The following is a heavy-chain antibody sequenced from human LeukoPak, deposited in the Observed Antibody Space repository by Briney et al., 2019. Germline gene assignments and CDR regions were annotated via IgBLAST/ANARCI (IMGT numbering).Heavy chain of an antibody. CDR3: ASDSGPFDY. CDR1: GYRDTNYL. V-gene: IGHV1-3*04. CDR2: MKIATTET. D-gene: IGHD4-17*01. J-gene: IGHJ4*02. Sequence: ASVKVSCKPSGYRDTNYLIHWMRQAPGQSPQGMGWMKIATTETKYSKNSYAGVTISRDTSPTTAVRELSSLGSEYTAEYFCASDSGPFDYWGQGTQVTVSS.